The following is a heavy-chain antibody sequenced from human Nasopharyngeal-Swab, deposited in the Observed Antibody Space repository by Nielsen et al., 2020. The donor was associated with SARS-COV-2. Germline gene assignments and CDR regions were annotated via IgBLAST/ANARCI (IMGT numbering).Heavy chain of an antibody. CDR2: ISTTSGTI. V-gene: IGHV3-48*02. J-gene: IGHJ4*02. CDR1: GFTFSNYN. CDR3: ASAEYSGLGY. Sequence: GALRLSCAASGFTFSNYNMNWVRQTPGKGLEWVSYISTTSGTIYYADSVKGRFTISRDNAKNSLYLQMNSLRDEDTAVYYCASAEYSGLGYWGQGTLVTVSS. D-gene: IGHD2/OR15-2a*01.